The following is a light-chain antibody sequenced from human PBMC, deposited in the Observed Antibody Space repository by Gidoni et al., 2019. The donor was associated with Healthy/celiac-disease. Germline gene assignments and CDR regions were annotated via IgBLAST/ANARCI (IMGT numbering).Light chain of an antibody. CDR3: QQGA. CDR2: GAS. J-gene: IGKJ2*01. CDR1: QSVSSSY. Sequence: EIVLTQSPGTLSWSPGERATLSCRTSQSVSSSYLAWYQQKPGQAPRLLIYGASSRATGIPDRFSGSWSGTDFTLTISRLEPEDFALHYCQQGAFGQGTKLEIK. V-gene: IGKV3-20*01.